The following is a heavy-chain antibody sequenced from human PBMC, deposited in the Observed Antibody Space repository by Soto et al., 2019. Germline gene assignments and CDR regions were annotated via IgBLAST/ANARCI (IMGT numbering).Heavy chain of an antibody. CDR2: ISGGAGDT. J-gene: IGHJ3*02. V-gene: IGHV3-23*01. D-gene: IGHD1-1*01. Sequence: GGSLRLSCAASGFAFSNYAMNWVRQAPGKGLEWVSAISGGAGDTYYADSVKGRFTISRDNSKNTLYLQMNSLRAEDTAVYYCAISTTGTTGAFDIWGQGTMVTV. CDR1: GFAFSNYA. CDR3: AISTTGTTGAFDI.